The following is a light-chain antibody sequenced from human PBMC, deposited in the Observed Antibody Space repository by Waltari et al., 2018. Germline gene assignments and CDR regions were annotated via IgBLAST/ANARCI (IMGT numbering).Light chain of an antibody. CDR2: GAS. Sequence: EIVLTQSPGTLSLSPGERATLSCRASQSVSSSYLAWYQQKPGQAPRLLIYGASSRATDIPDRFSGSGSGTYFTLTSSRLEPEDFAVYYCQQYGSSTWTFGQGTKVEIK. J-gene: IGKJ1*01. CDR3: QQYGSSTWT. CDR1: QSVSSSY. V-gene: IGKV3-20*01.